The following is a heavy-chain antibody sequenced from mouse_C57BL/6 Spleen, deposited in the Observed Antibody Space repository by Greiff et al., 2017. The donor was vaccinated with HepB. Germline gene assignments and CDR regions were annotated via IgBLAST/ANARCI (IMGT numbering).Heavy chain of an antibody. Sequence: QVHVKQPGAELVRPGSSVKLSCKASGYTFTSYWMHWVKQRPIQGLEWIGNIDPSDSETHYNQKFKDKATLTVDKSSSTAYMQLSSLTSEDSAVYYCARWVHYYGSSYGDYFDYWGQGTTLTVSS. CDR1: GYTFTSYW. V-gene: IGHV1-52*01. CDR2: IDPSDSET. D-gene: IGHD1-1*01. CDR3: ARWVHYYGSSYGDYFDY. J-gene: IGHJ2*01.